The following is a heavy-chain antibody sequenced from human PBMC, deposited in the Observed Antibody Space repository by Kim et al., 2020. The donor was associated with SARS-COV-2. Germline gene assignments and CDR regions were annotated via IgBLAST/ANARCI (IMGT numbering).Heavy chain of an antibody. CDR2: ISGSGGST. D-gene: IGHD3-3*01. CDR3: AKDLFLGARITIFGVAP. J-gene: IGHJ5*02. Sequence: GGSLRLSCAASGFTFSSYAMSWVRQTPGKGLEWVSAISGSGGSTYYADSVKGRFTISRDNSKNTLYLQMNSLRAEDTAVYYCAKDLFLGARITIFGVAPWGQGTLVTVSS. V-gene: IGHV3-23*01. CDR1: GFTFSSYA.